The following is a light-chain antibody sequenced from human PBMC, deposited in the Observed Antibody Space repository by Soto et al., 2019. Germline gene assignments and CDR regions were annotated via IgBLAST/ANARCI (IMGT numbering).Light chain of an antibody. J-gene: IGLJ1*01. CDR1: SSDVGAYDY. CDR2: DVT. CDR3: SAYAGRYIYV. V-gene: IGLV2-11*01. Sequence: QSALTQPRSVSGSPGQSVTISCTGASSDVGAYDYVSWYQQHPGKAPKLMIYDVTKRPSGVPDRFSGSKSGNTASLTISGLQAEDEAHYYCSAYAGRYIYVLGNVTKVT.